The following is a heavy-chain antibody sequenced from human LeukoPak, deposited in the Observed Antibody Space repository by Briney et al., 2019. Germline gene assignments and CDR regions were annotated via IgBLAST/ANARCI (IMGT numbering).Heavy chain of an antibody. V-gene: IGHV3-30*02. J-gene: IGHJ6*03. Sequence: PGGSLRLSCAASGFTFSSYGMHWVRQAPGKGLEWVAFIRYDGSNKYYADSVKGRFTISRDNSKNTLYLQMNSLRAEDTAVYYCAKDSVVWYSIVGATYYMDVWGKGTTVTISS. D-gene: IGHD1-26*01. CDR2: IRYDGSNK. CDR3: AKDSVVWYSIVGATYYMDV. CDR1: GFTFSSYG.